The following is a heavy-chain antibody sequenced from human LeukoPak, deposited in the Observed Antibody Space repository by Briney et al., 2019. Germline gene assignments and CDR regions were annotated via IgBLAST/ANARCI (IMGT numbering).Heavy chain of an antibody. CDR1: GFTFSSYW. CDR2: ITSDGSST. V-gene: IGHV3-74*01. J-gene: IGHJ4*02. D-gene: IGHD2-2*01. Sequence: PGGSLRLSCAASGFTFSSYWMYWVRQAPGKGLMWVSRITSDGSSTSYADSVKGRFTISRDNDKNSLYLQMNSLREEDTAVYYCARGYCSSTSCHVARHFEYWGQGTLVTVSS. CDR3: ARGYCSSTSCHVARHFEY.